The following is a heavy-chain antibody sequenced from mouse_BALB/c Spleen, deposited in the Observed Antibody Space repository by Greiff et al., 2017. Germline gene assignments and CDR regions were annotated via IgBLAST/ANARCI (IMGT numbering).Heavy chain of an antibody. CDR3: THDGYYPYYAMDY. CDR2: IRLKSNNYAT. J-gene: IGHJ4*01. V-gene: IGHV6-6*02. CDR1: GFTFSNYW. D-gene: IGHD2-3*01. Sequence: EVQVVESGGGLVQPGGSMKLSCVASGFTFSNYWMNWVRQSPEKGLEWVAEIRLKSNNYATHYAESVKGRFTISRDDSKSSVYLQMNNLRAEDTGIYYCTHDGYYPYYAMDYWGQGTSVTVSS.